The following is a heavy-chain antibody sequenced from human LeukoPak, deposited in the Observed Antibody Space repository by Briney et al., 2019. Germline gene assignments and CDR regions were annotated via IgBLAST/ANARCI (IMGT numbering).Heavy chain of an antibody. V-gene: IGHV4-39*01. Sequence: SETLSLTCTVSGGSISSSTYYWGWIRQPPGKGLECIGSIYYSGSTYYDPSLKSRVTISADTSKNQFSLKLSSVTAADSAVYYCVRLPYCSSTSCQQGYYGMDVWGQGTTVTVSS. D-gene: IGHD2-2*01. CDR3: VRLPYCSSTSCQQGYYGMDV. CDR1: GGSISSSTYY. CDR2: IYYSGST. J-gene: IGHJ6*02.